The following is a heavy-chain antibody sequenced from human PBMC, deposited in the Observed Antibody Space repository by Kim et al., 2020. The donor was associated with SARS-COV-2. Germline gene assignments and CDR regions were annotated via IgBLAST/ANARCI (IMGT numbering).Heavy chain of an antibody. CDR3: ARDQYYYDSSGYYYGGIDY. V-gene: IGHV3-11*05. J-gene: IGHJ4*02. Sequence: GGSLRLSCAASGFTFSDYYMSWIRQAPGKGLEWVSYISSSSSYTNYADSVKGRFTISRDNAKNSLYLQMNSLRAEDTAVYYCARDQYYYDSSGYYYGGIDYWGQGTLVTVSS. CDR1: GFTFSDYY. CDR2: ISSSSSYT. D-gene: IGHD3-22*01.